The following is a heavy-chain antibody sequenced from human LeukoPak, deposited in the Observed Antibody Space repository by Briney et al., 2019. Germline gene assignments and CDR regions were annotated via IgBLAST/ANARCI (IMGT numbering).Heavy chain of an antibody. CDR2: ISGSGGST. J-gene: IGHJ1*01. V-gene: IGHV3-23*01. Sequence: LGGSLRLSCAASGFTFSSYAMSWVRQAPGKGLEWVSAISGSGGSTYYADSVKGRFTISRDNSKNTLYLQMNSLRAEDTAVYYCAKGLGYCSSTSCYQYFQHWGQGTLVTVSS. CDR1: GFTFSSYA. CDR3: AKGLGYCSSTSCYQYFQH. D-gene: IGHD2-2*01.